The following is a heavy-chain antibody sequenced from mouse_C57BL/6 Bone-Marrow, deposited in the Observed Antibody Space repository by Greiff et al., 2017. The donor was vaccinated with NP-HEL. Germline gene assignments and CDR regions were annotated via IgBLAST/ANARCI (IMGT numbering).Heavy chain of an antibody. V-gene: IGHV1-9*01. CDR1: GYTFTGYW. CDR2: ILPGSGST. Sequence: QVQLQQSGAELMKPGASVKLSCKATGYTFTGYWIEWVKQRPGHGLEWIGEILPGSGSTNYNEKFKGKAPFTADTSSNTAYMQLSSLTTEDSAIYYCASLYPTTVVATPFAYWGQGTLVTVSA. D-gene: IGHD1-1*01. CDR3: ASLYPTTVVATPFAY. J-gene: IGHJ3*01.